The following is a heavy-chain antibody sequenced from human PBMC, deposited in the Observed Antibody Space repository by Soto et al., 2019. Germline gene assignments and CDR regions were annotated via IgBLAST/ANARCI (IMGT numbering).Heavy chain of an antibody. Sequence: SETLSLTCAVYGGSFSGYYWSWIRQPPGKGLEWIGEINHSGSTNYNPSLKSRVTISVDTSKNQFSLKLSSVTAADTAVYYCARSKMVRGVILYVYGMDVWGQGTTVTVSS. V-gene: IGHV4-34*01. CDR3: ARSKMVRGVILYVYGMDV. J-gene: IGHJ6*02. D-gene: IGHD3-10*01. CDR2: INHSGST. CDR1: GGSFSGYY.